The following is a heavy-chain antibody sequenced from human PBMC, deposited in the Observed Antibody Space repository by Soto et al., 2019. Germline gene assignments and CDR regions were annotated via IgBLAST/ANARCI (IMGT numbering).Heavy chain of an antibody. D-gene: IGHD1-20*01. Sequence: EVQLVESGGGLVQPGGSLRLSCVASGFTFSSYSMNWVRQAPGKGLEWVSYIRSSTSTIHYADSVKGRFTISTDSAKNSLYLQMDSLRAEDTAVYYCATDYKWSLDNWGQGALVTVSS. CDR2: IRSSTSTI. V-gene: IGHV3-48*01. CDR1: GFTFSSYS. CDR3: ATDYKWSLDN. J-gene: IGHJ4*02.